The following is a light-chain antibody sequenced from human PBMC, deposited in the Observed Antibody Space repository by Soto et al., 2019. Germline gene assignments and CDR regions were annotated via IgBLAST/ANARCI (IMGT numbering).Light chain of an antibody. CDR3: LQHSAYPYT. J-gene: IGKJ2*01. CDR2: VAS. Sequence: IQMTQSPSSLSASVGDRVTLTCRASHGISNYLNWFQHKPGKAPRRLISVASTLQSGVPSRFSGSGSGTEFTLTSSGLQPEDFATYYCLQHSAYPYTFGQGTKLEIK. CDR1: HGISNY. V-gene: IGKV1-17*01.